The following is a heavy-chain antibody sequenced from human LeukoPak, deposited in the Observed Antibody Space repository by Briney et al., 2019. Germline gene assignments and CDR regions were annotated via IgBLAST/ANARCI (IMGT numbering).Heavy chain of an antibody. Sequence: GASVKVSCKASGYTFSCYDFNWVRQAAGQGLEWMGWMNPNSGNTGYAQKFQGRVTITRNTSITTVHMDLSSLTSEDTAVYYCVRGTRLPHYYMDVWGKGTTVTVSS. CDR1: GYTFSCYD. V-gene: IGHV1-8*03. J-gene: IGHJ6*03. CDR2: MNPNSGNT. CDR3: VRGTRLPHYYMDV.